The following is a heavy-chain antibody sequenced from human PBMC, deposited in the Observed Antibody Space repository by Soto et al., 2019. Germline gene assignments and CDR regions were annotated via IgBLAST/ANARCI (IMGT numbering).Heavy chain of an antibody. CDR1: GGTFSSYA. CDR3: ARVRGNPRATRPYYFDY. J-gene: IGHJ4*02. V-gene: IGHV1-69*13. CDR2: IIPIFGTA. D-gene: IGHD3-10*01. Sequence: SVKVSCKASGGTFSSYAISWVRQAPGQGLEWMGGIIPIFGTANYAQKFQGRVTITADESTSTAYMELSSLRSEDTAVYYCARVRGNPRATRPYYFDYWGQGTLVTVSS.